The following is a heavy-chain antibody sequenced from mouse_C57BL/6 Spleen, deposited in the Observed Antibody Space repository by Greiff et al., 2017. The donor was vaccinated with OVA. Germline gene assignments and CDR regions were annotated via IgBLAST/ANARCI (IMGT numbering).Heavy chain of an antibody. CDR3: ARHPNYYGSGYFDV. Sequence: EVQRVESGGGLVQPGGSLKLSCAASGFTFSDYYMYWVRQTPEKRLEWVAYISNGGGSTYYPDTVKGRFTISRDNAKNTLYLQMSRLKSEDTAMYYCARHPNYYGSGYFDVWGTGTTVTVSS. V-gene: IGHV5-12*01. D-gene: IGHD1-1*01. J-gene: IGHJ1*03. CDR1: GFTFSDYY. CDR2: ISNGGGST.